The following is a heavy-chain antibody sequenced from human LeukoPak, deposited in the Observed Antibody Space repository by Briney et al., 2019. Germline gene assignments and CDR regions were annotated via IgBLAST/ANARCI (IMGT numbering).Heavy chain of an antibody. Sequence: GGSLRLSCAASGFTFDDYGMSWVRQAPGKGLEWVSGINWNGGSTGYADSVKGRFTISRDNAKNSLYLQMNSLRAEDTASYYCARDETYYDFWSANRDSYYYYYMDVWGKGTTVTVSS. CDR1: GFTFDDYG. V-gene: IGHV3-20*04. CDR3: ARDETYYDFWSANRDSYYYYYMDV. J-gene: IGHJ6*03. D-gene: IGHD3-3*01. CDR2: INWNGGST.